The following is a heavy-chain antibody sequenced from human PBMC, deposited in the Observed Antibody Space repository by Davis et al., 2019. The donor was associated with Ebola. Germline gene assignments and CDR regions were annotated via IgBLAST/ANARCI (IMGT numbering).Heavy chain of an antibody. V-gene: IGHV3-30*04. CDR3: ARDWRQYSSGWGAPPTFDP. D-gene: IGHD6-19*01. CDR2: ISYDGSNK. J-gene: IGHJ5*02. Sequence: GESLKISCAASGFTFSSYAMHWVRQAPGKGLEWVAVISYDGSNKYYADSVKGRFTISRDNSKNTLYLQMNSLRAEDTAVYYCARDWRQYSSGWGAPPTFDPWGQGTLVTVSS. CDR1: GFTFSSYA.